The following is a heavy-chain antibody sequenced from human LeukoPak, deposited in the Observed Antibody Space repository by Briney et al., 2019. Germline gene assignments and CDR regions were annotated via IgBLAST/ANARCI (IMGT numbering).Heavy chain of an antibody. J-gene: IGHJ4*02. D-gene: IGHD1-26*01. CDR1: GFTFSSYG. CDR2: ISYDGSNK. CDR3: AKKGGTSGFDY. V-gene: IGHV3-30*18. Sequence: HSGGSLRLSCAASGFTFSSYGMHWVRQAPGKGLEWVAVISYDGSNKYYADSVRGRFTISRDNSKNTLYLQMNSLRAEDTAVYYCAKKGGTSGFDYWGQGTLVTVSS.